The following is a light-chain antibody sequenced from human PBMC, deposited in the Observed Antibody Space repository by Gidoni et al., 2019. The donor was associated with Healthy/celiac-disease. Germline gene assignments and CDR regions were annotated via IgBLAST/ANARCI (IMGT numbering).Light chain of an antibody. CDR1: QSISSY. CDR2: AAS. CDR3: QQSDSTPLT. J-gene: IGKJ4*01. V-gene: IGKV1-39*01. Sequence: DIQMTEYPSSLSASVGDRVTITCRASQSISSYLNWYQQKPGKAPKLLIYAASSLQSGVPSRFSGSGSGTDFTLTISRLQPEDFAIYYCQQSDSTPLTFGGGTKVEIK.